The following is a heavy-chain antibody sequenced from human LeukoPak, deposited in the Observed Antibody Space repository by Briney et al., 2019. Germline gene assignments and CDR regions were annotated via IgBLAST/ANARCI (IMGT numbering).Heavy chain of an antibody. V-gene: IGHV3-23*01. Sequence: PGGSLRLSCAASGFTFSSYAMSWVRQAPGKGLEWVSGISGSGDSTYSADSVKGRFTISRDNSKNTLYLRMNSLRAEDTAVYFCARTTYDSDAFHIWGRGTMVTVSS. CDR3: ARTTYDSDAFHI. J-gene: IGHJ3*02. CDR2: ISGSGDST. D-gene: IGHD3-10*01. CDR1: GFTFSSYA.